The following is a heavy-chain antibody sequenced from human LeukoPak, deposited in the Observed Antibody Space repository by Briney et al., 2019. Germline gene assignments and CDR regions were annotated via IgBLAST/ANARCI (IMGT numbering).Heavy chain of an antibody. D-gene: IGHD3-22*01. CDR2: IRAKTYGGTT. CDR1: GFNFADYA. J-gene: IGHJ6*03. V-gene: IGHV3-49*04. Sequence: HPGGSLRLSCTISGFNFADYAMSWVRQAPGKGLEWVAFIRAKTYGGTTEYAASVKGRFTISRDDSKSIAYLQMNGLKTEDTAVYYCTRDTYSSDYYGNYFYYTDVWGEGTTVTISS. CDR3: TRDTYSSDYYGNYFYYTDV.